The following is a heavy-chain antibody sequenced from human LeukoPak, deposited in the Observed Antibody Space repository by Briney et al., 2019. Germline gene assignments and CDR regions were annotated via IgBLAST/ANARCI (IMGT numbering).Heavy chain of an antibody. CDR2: ISSSGSTI. CDR3: ARRDEDLTFDP. J-gene: IGHJ5*02. D-gene: IGHD5-24*01. Sequence: SGGSLRLSCAASGFTFSSYEMNWVRQAPGKGLEWVSYISSSGSTIYYADSVKGRFTISRDNAKDSLYLQMNSLRAEDTAVYYCARRDEDLTFDPWGQGTLVTVSS. CDR1: GFTFSSYE. V-gene: IGHV3-48*03.